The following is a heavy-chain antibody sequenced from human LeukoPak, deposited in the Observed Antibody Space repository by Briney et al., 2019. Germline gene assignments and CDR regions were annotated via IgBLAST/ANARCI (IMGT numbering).Heavy chain of an antibody. V-gene: IGHV3-74*01. D-gene: IGHD1-26*01. CDR2: IKSDGSST. CDR3: AAFIVGATSDY. CDR1: GFTFSSYW. J-gene: IGHJ4*02. Sequence: GGSLRLSCVVSGFTFSSYWIYWVRQAPGKGLVWVSRIKSDGSSTNYADSVKGRFTISRDNAKNTLYLQMSSLRAEDTAVYSCAAFIVGATSDYWGQGTLVTVFS.